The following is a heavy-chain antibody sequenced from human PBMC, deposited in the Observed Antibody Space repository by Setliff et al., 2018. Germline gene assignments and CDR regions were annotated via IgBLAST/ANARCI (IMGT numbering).Heavy chain of an antibody. J-gene: IGHJ6*02. CDR2: LSPYSGNT. Sequence: GASVKVSCKASGYTFSHYGVTWVRQAPGQGLEWVGWLSPYSGNTYSAQKFQGRLTLTTDTSTTTAYLRAEDTAVYYFAKANAMVVTSHSYGMDFWGQGTTVTVSS. CDR1: GYTFSHYG. D-gene: IGHD2-21*02. V-gene: IGHV1-18*01. CDR3: AKANAMVVTSHSYGMDF.